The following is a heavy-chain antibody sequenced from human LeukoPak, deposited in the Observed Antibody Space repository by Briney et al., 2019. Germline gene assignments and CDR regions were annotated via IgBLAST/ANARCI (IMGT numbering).Heavy chain of an antibody. CDR1: GGSISSYY. D-gene: IGHD4-11*01. V-gene: IGHV4-59*08. CDR3: ARVYSNYYGMDV. J-gene: IGHJ6*02. Sequence: SATLSITCTVSGGSISSYYWSWIRQPPGKGLEWIGYIYYSGSTNDNPSLKSRVTISVDTSKNQFSLKLSSVTAADTAVYYCARVYSNYYGMDVWGQGTAVTVSS. CDR2: IYYSGST.